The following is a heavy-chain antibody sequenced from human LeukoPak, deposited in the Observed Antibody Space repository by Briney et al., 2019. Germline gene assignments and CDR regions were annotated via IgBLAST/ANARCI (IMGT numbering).Heavy chain of an antibody. CDR1: GFPFWNSA. CDR3: AKGIYSSGWSYFDY. Sequence: PGGPLRLSCGASGFPFWNSAKLWLRDAPGKGLEWVSTLSGSGITTDYADSVKGRFTISRDNSKNTLYLQMNSLRAEDTAVYYCAKGIYSSGWSYFDYWGHGTLVTVSS. CDR2: LSGSGITT. D-gene: IGHD6-19*01. V-gene: IGHV3-23*01. J-gene: IGHJ4*01.